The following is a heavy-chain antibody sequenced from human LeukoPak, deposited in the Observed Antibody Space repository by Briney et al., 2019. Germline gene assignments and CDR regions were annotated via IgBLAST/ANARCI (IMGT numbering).Heavy chain of an antibody. CDR1: GFTFSDFV. Sequence: PGGSLRLSCTASGFTFSDFVISWVRQAPGKWLEWVSSISDSGGTIYHTDSVKGRFTTSRDNSKKTLYLQMNSLRAEDTAVYYCAKDRAIRGGKGFDSWGQGTLVTVSS. J-gene: IGHJ4*02. CDR3: AKDRAIRGGKGFDS. V-gene: IGHV3-23*01. D-gene: IGHD3-10*01. CDR2: ISDSGGTI.